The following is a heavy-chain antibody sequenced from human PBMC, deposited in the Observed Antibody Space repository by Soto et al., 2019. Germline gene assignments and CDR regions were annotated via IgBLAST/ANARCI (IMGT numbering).Heavy chain of an antibody. V-gene: IGHV3-30-3*01. J-gene: IGHJ4*02. Sequence: PGGSLRLSCAASGFTFSSYAMHWVRQAPGKGLEWVALISYDGSDKDYADSVKGRFTISRDNSRNTLFLQMNSLRAEDTAVYYCARGYYKNYDSSGYYRSPAYWGQGTLVTVSS. D-gene: IGHD3-22*01. CDR1: GFTFSSYA. CDR2: ISYDGSDK. CDR3: ARGYYKNYDSSGYYRSPAY.